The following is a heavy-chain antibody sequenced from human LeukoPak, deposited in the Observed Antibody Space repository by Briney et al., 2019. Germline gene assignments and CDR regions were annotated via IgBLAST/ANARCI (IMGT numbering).Heavy chain of an antibody. J-gene: IGHJ4*02. V-gene: IGHV3-11*01. Sequence: PGGSLRLSCAASGFTFSDYYMSWIRQAPGKGLEWISYISTSGTTEYYADSVKGRFTISRDNAKNSVYLQMNSLGAEDTAVYYCAREFSDYYDSSGYYGTYYFDYWGQGTLVTVSS. CDR1: GFTFSDYY. CDR3: AREFSDYYDSSGYYGTYYFDY. CDR2: ISTSGTTE. D-gene: IGHD3-22*01.